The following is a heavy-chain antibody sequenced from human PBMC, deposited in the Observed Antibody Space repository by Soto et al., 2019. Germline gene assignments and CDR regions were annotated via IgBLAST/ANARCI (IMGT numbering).Heavy chain of an antibody. CDR2: IKSKGGGETK. CDR1: GPGFSAAW. CDR3: THQGDFYDRLDS. J-gene: IGHJ4*02. D-gene: IGHD3-22*01. Sequence: EFLLVESGGGLVKPGGSLRLSCAASGPGFSAAWMKWVRQAPGKGLEGVGRIKSKGGGETKDYAAPVKGRFTISRDDSTNTVYLQMDSLKTDDTAVYYCTHQGDFYDRLDSWGQGTLVTVSS. V-gene: IGHV3-15*07.